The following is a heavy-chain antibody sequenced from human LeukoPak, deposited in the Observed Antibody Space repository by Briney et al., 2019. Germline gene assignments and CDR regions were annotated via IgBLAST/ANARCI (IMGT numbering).Heavy chain of an antibody. Sequence: GGPLRLSCAASGFTFSSYEMNWVRQAPGKGLEWVSYISSSGSTIYYADSVKGRFTISRDNAKNSLYLQMNSLRAEDTAVYYCAELGLTMIGGVWGKGTTDTISS. V-gene: IGHV3-48*03. CDR3: AELGLTMIGGV. CDR1: GFTFSSYE. D-gene: IGHD3-10*02. CDR2: ISSSGSTI. J-gene: IGHJ6*04.